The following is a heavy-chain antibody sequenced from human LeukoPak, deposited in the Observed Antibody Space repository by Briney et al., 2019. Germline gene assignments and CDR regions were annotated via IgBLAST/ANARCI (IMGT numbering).Heavy chain of an antibody. D-gene: IGHD2-8*01. V-gene: IGHV6-1*01. CDR3: ARQGPVWPFDY. CDR2: TYFRSKWYY. Sequence: SQTLSLTCAISGDSVSSNSAAWNWIRQSPSRGLEWLGRTYFRSKWYYDYAVSVKRRITINPDTSEDQFSLQLNSVTPEDTAVYFCARQGPVWPFDYWGQGTLVTVSS. CDR1: GDSVSSNSAA. J-gene: IGHJ4*02.